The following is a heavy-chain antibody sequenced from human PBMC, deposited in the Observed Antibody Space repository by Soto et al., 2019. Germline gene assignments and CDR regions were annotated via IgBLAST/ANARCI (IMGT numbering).Heavy chain of an antibody. J-gene: IGHJ6*02. CDR3: ARGPRAPPPHDYGMDV. Sequence: EVQLLESGGGLVQPGGSLRLSCAASGFTFSSHVMNWVRQAPGKGLEWVAAISGGGGTTFYGDSVEGRFTMSRDNSKNTRFLQMNSLIAEDTAVYYCARGPRAPPPHDYGMDVWGQGTTVTVSS. V-gene: IGHV3-23*01. CDR2: ISGGGGTT. CDR1: GFTFSSHV.